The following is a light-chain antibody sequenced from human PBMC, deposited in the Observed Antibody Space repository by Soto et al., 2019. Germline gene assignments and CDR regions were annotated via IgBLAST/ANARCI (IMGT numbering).Light chain of an antibody. V-gene: IGKV3-20*01. J-gene: IGKJ4*01. CDR3: QQYGSSPLT. CDR2: GAS. Sequence: EIVLTQSPGTLSLSPGEGGTLSCRASQTVRSSYLAWYQQKPGQAPRLLIYGASSRATGTPDRFSGSGFGTQFTLTIGRLEPEDFAVYYCQQYGSSPLTFGGGTKVDI. CDR1: QTVRSSY.